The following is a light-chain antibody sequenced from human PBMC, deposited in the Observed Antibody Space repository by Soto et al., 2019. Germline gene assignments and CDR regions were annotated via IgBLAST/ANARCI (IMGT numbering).Light chain of an antibody. V-gene: IGKV3-11*01. CDR1: QSVTIF. CDR2: DAS. J-gene: IGKJ1*01. CDR3: QQRLNWPPT. Sequence: EIFLTQSPDTLSLSPGERATLSCRATQSVTIFIAWYQQRPGQAPRLLMYDASNRASGVPAKFSGSGSGTDFTLTISDLEPADFGLYYCQQRLNWPPTFGQGTKLEIK.